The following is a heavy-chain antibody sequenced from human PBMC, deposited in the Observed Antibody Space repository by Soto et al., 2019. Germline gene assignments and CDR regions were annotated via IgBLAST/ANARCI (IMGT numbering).Heavy chain of an antibody. CDR2: IYYSGST. V-gene: IGHV4-30-4*01. D-gene: IGHD2-15*01. Sequence: QVQLQESGPGLVKPSQTLSLTCTVSGGSISSGDYYWSWIRQPPGKGLEWIGYIYYSGSTYYNPSRRRRVPLSADTYKPQSSLKLSSVTAADAAVYYCASRGTTTDCSGGSCYARGFDYWGQGTLVTVSS. CDR1: GGSISSGDYY. J-gene: IGHJ4*02. CDR3: ASRGTTTDCSGGSCYARGFDY.